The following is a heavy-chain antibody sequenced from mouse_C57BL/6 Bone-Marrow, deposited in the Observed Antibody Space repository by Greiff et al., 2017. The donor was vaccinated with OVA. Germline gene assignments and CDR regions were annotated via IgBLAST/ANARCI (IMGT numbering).Heavy chain of an antibody. CDR2: FYPGSGSS. Sequence: QVQLKQSGAALVKPGASVKLSCQASGYTFTEYTIHWVKQRSGQGLEWLGWFYPGSGSSKYNEKFKDKATLTAYRSSSTVYMELSRLTSEDSAVYFCARHVYDGLGGYFDVWGTGTTVTVSS. CDR1: GYTFTEYT. V-gene: IGHV1-62-2*01. J-gene: IGHJ1*03. CDR3: ARHVYDGLGGYFDV. D-gene: IGHD2-3*01.